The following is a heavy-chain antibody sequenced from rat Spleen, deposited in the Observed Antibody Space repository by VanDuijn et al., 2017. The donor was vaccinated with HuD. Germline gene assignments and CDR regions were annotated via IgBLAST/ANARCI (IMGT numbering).Heavy chain of an antibody. CDR1: GYSITSNY. Sequence: EVQLQESGPGLVKPSQSLSLTCSVTGYSITSNYWGWIRKFPGNKMEWMGYISYSGSTSYNPSLKSRISITRDTSKNQFFLQLNSVTTEDTATYYCARYEYYSSPFGYWGQGVMVTVSS. V-gene: IGHV3-1*01. CDR2: ISYSGST. D-gene: IGHD1-2*01. J-gene: IGHJ2*01. CDR3: ARYEYYSSPFGY.